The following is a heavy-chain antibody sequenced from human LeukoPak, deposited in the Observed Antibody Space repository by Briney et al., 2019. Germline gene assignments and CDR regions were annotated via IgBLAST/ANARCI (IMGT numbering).Heavy chain of an antibody. V-gene: IGHV1-18*01. Sequence: ASVKVSCKASGYTFTSYGISWVRQAPGQGLEWMGWISAYNGNTNYAQKLQGRVTMTTDTSTSTAYMELRSLRSDDTAVYYCARRAYSGYDLGEGFDYWGQGTLVTVSS. D-gene: IGHD5-12*01. CDR1: GYTFTSYG. CDR2: ISAYNGNT. CDR3: ARRAYSGYDLGEGFDY. J-gene: IGHJ4*02.